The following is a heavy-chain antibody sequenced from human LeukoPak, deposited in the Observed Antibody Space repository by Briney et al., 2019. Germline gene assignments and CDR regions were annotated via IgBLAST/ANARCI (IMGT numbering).Heavy chain of an antibody. D-gene: IGHD3-10*01. V-gene: IGHV4-4*07. Sequence: PSGTLSLTCAVSGASISSGYWWSWIRQPAGKDLEWIGHIYSSGSTNYNPSLKSRVTMSVDTSKNQFSLKLNSVTAADTAVYYCARGYGSGSNWFDPWGQGTLVIVSS. J-gene: IGHJ5*02. CDR2: IYSSGST. CDR1: GASISSGYW. CDR3: ARGYGSGSNWFDP.